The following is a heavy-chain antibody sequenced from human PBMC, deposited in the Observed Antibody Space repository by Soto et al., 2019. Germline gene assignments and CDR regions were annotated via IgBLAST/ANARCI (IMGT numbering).Heavy chain of an antibody. D-gene: IGHD3-10*01. V-gene: IGHV3-33*01. Sequence: QVHLVESGGGVVQPGRSLRLSCVASGFPFSKYGMHWVRQAPGKGLEWVAFIWDGGKDESYADSVKGRFTISRDNSKNTLYLQINSLRAEDTGVYYCARDRGRPFDYWGQGTLVTVSS. J-gene: IGHJ4*02. CDR1: GFPFSKYG. CDR2: IWDGGKDE. CDR3: ARDRGRPFDY.